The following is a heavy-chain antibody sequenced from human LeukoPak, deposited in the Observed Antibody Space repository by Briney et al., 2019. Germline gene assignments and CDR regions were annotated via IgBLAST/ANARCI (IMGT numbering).Heavy chain of an antibody. V-gene: IGHV3-48*04. CDR3: AREVYDFWSGYTTGVDY. Sequence: GGFLRLSCAASGFTFSSYSMSWIRQAPGKGLEWVSYISSSGSTIYYADSVKGRFTISRDNAKNSLYLQMNSLRAEDTAVYYCAREVYDFWSGYTTGVDYWGQGTLVTVSS. D-gene: IGHD3-3*01. CDR2: ISSSGSTI. J-gene: IGHJ4*02. CDR1: GFTFSSYS.